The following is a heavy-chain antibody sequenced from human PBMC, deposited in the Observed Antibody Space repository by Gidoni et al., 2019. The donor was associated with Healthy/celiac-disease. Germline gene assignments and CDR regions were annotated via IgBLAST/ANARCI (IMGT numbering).Heavy chain of an antibody. V-gene: IGHV3-66*01. CDR1: GFPVSSNY. CDR2: IYSGGST. J-gene: IGHJ6*02. D-gene: IGHD3-9*01. CDR3: ARGNYDILTGPNYYYYGMDV. Sequence: EVQLVESGGGLVQPGGSLRLSCAASGFPVSSNYMSWVRQAPGKGLEWVSVIYSGGSTYYADSVKGRFTISRDNSKNTLYLQMNSLRAEDTAVYYCARGNYDILTGPNYYYYGMDVWGQGTTVTVSS.